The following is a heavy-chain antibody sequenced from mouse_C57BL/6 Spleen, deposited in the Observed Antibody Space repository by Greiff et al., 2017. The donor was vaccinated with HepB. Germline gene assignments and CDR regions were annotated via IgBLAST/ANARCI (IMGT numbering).Heavy chain of an antibody. CDR1: GYTFTSYW. CDR2: IDPSDSYT. D-gene: IGHD2-4*01. Sequence: VQLQQPGAELVMPGASVKLSCKASGYTFTSYWMHWVKQRPGQGLEWIGEIDPSDSYTNYNQKFKGKSTLTVDKSSSTAYMQLSSLTSEDAAVYYCAMGHYDYPNDYAMDYWGQGTSVTVSS. J-gene: IGHJ4*01. V-gene: IGHV1-69*01. CDR3: AMGHYDYPNDYAMDY.